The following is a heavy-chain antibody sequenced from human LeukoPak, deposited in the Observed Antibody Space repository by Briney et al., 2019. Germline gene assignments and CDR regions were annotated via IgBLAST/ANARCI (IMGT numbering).Heavy chain of an antibody. J-gene: IGHJ4*02. D-gene: IGHD3-3*01. CDR3: ARVKCDFWSGYSAGSEFDY. CDR1: GYTFTSYG. CDR2: ISAYNGNT. V-gene: IGHV1-18*01. Sequence: ASVKVSCKASGYTFTSYGISWVRQAPGQGLEWMGWISAYNGNTNYAQKLQGRVNMTTDASASTAYVELRSLRSDDTAVYYCARVKCDFWSGYSAGSEFDYWGQGTLVTVS.